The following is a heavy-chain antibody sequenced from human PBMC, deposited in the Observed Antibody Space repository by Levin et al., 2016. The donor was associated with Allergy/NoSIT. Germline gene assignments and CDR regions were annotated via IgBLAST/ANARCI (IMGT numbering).Heavy chain of an antibody. CDR1: GGSITSYY. V-gene: IGHV4-59*12. D-gene: IGHD3-10*01. CDR2: IHHNGNT. CDR3: ARYRGFGEFFIDF. Sequence: SETLSLTCTVSGGSITSYYWSWIRQSPGKGLEWIAYIHHNGNTKYNPSLKSRISMSADTSMNQFSLRLSSVTVADTAIYYCARYRGFGEFFIDFWGQGTLVTVSS. J-gene: IGHJ4*02.